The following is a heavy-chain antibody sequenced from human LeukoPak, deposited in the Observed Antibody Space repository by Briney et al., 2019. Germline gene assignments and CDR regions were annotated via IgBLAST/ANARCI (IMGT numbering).Heavy chain of an antibody. CDR1: GFTVSSTY. CDR2: IYSGGST. V-gene: IGHV3-53*01. CDR3: ARGGYDAFDI. J-gene: IGHJ3*02. D-gene: IGHD6-25*01. Sequence: GGSLRLSCAASGFTVSSTYLSWVRQAPGKGLEWVSVIYSGGSTFYADSVKGRFTISRDNSRNTLYLQMNTLRAEDTAVYYCARGGYDAFDIWGQGTMVTVSS.